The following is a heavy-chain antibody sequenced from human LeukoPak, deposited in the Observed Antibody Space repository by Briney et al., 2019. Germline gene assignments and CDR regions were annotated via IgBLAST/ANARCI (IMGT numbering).Heavy chain of an antibody. CDR1: GGSVSSGISY. V-gene: IGHV4-61*01. CDR2: ISDSGGS. D-gene: IGHD6-13*01. Sequence: SETLSLTCSVSGGSVSSGISYWSWIRQPPGEGLEWIAYISDSGGSDYNPSLRGRVPISLNTSKNQFSLRLTSGTAADTAVYSCARVPAAGTGPDYWGQGTLVTVSS. J-gene: IGHJ4*02. CDR3: ARVPAAGTGPDY.